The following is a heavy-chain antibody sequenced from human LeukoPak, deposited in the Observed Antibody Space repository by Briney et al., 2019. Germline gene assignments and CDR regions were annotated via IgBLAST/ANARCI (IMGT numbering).Heavy chain of an antibody. CDR1: GYTFSSYG. CDR3: ARYGRSSGWYEGFDY. D-gene: IGHD6-19*01. J-gene: IGHJ4*02. CDR2: INPNSGGT. V-gene: IGHV1-2*02. Sequence: ASVKVSCKASGYTFSSYGIIWVRQAPGQGLEWMGWINPNSGGTNYAQKFQGRVTMTRDTSISTAYMELSRLRSDDTAVYYCARYGRSSGWYEGFDYWGQGTLVTVSS.